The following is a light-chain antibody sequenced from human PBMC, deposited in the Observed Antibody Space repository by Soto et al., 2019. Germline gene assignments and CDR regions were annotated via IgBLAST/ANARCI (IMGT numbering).Light chain of an antibody. V-gene: IGKV1-5*01. CDR2: GAS. CDR3: QLHTSYSQT. Sequence: DIHLAQCRPTLSASVGDRVTITCRASQSIRHYLAWYQQMPGKAPKLLIYGASTLQRGVPSRFSGSGSGTEFTLTISSLQPDDFGTYLCQLHTSYSQTFGQGTEVDIK. J-gene: IGKJ1*01. CDR1: QSIRHY.